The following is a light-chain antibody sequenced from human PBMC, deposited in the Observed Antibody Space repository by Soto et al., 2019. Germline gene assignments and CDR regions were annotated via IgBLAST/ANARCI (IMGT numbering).Light chain of an antibody. CDR3: GTWDSSLSGVV. V-gene: IGLV1-51*02. CDR2: ENN. CDR1: SSNIGNNY. Sequence: QSVLTQPHSVSAAPGQKVTISCSGSSSNIGNNYVSWYQQLPGTAPKLLIYENNKRPSGIPDRFSGSKSGTSATLGVTGLQTGDEADYYCGTWDSSLSGVVFGGGTKLTVL. J-gene: IGLJ2*01.